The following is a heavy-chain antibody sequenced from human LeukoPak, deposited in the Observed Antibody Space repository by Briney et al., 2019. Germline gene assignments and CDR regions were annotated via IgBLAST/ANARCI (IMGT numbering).Heavy chain of an antibody. V-gene: IGHV4-34*01. J-gene: IGHJ4*02. CDR2: INHSGSA. CDR3: ASLSEEFDPDY. Sequence: PSETPSLTCAVYGESFSDYYWTWLRQPPGKGLEWIGEINHSGSANYNPSLKSRVTISVDTSRIQFSLKLSSVTAADTAVYYCASLSEEFDPDYWGQGTLVTVSS. CDR1: GESFSDYY.